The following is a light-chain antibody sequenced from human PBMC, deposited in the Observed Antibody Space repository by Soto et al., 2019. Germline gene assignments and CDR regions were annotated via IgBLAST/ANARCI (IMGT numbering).Light chain of an antibody. V-gene: IGKV1-33*01. Sequence: DIQMTQSPSSLSASVGDRVTITCQASQDITNYLNWYQQKPGKAPDLLIYDASNLETGVPSRCSGHRSGTAFTFTISTLQPEDIASYFCQEYDDLPLTFGGGTTVEIK. CDR3: QEYDDLPLT. CDR2: DAS. CDR1: QDITNY. J-gene: IGKJ4*01.